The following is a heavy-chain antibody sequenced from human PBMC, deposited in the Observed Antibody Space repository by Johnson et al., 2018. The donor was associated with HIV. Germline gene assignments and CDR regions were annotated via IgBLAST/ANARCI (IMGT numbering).Heavy chain of an antibody. D-gene: IGHD6-19*01. V-gene: IGHV3-30-3*01. CDR3: ARDIIAVAGYDAFDI. J-gene: IGHJ3*02. Sequence: MQLVESGGGVVQPGRSLRLSCAASGFTFSSYAMHWVRQAPGKGLEWVAVISYDGSNKYYADSVKGRFTISRDNSKNTLYLQMNSLRAEDTAVYYCARDIIAVAGYDAFDIWGQGTMVTVSS. CDR2: ISYDGSNK. CDR1: GFTFSSYA.